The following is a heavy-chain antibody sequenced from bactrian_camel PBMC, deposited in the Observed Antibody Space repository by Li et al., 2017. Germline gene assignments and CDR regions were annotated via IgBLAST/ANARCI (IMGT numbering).Heavy chain of an antibody. CDR1: GFTLSSQL. V-gene: IGHV3S40*01. CDR3: ASDCFAWTDYEN. D-gene: IGHD1*01. Sequence: EQLVESGGGLVQPGGSLRLSCAQSGFTLSSQLISWVRQAPGKGLEWVSFIDNGGATYYADSVKGRFTISRDNGKNTLYLQMNDLKPEDTAMYYCASDCFAWTDYENWGQGTQVTVS. J-gene: IGHJ4*01. CDR2: IDNGGAT.